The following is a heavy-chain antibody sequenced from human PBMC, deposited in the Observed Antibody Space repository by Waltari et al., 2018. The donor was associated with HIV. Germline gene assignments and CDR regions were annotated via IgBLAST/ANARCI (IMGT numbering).Heavy chain of an antibody. J-gene: IGHJ5*02. Sequence: QVQLQQRGAGLLKPSETLPLTCAVYGGSFSGYYWSWSRQHPGKGLEWIGEINHSGSTNYNPSRKSRVTISVDTSKNQFSLKLTSVTAADTAVYYCARGRWFDPWGQGTLVTVSS. CDR1: GGSFSGYY. V-gene: IGHV4-34*01. CDR2: INHSGST. CDR3: ARGRWFDP.